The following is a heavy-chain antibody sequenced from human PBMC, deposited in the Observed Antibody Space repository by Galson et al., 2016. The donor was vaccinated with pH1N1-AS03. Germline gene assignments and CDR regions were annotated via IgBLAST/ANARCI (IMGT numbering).Heavy chain of an antibody. CDR1: GYTFTGYY. CDR3: ARGPSTTVTTWCLDS. J-gene: IGHJ4*02. V-gene: IGHV1-2*02. CDR2: INPNSGGT. D-gene: IGHD4-17*01. Sequence: SVKVSCKASGYTFTGYYMHWVRQALGQGLEWMAWINPNSGGTNYAQKFQGRVTMTRDTSTSTAYMELSRLRSDDTAVYYCARGPSTTVTTWCLDSWGQGTPVSVAA.